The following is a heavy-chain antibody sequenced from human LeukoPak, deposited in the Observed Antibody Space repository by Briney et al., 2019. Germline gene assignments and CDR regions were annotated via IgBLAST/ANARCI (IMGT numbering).Heavy chain of an antibody. J-gene: IGHJ4*01. D-gene: IGHD3-10*01. Sequence: GGSLRLSCAASGFIFSDNAMHWVRQAPGKGLEWVSGISWNGDTIGYADSVKGRFTISRDSAKNSLYLQMNSLELEDTALYYCTKSGGLGSYYTAYFDYWGHGTLVTVSS. V-gene: IGHV3-9*01. CDR2: ISWNGDTI. CDR1: GFIFSDNA. CDR3: TKSGGLGSYYTAYFDY.